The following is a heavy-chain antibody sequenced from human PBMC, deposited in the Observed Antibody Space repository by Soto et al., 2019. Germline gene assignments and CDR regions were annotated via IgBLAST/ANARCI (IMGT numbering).Heavy chain of an antibody. CDR2: INPNSGAT. J-gene: IGHJ1*01. D-gene: IGHD3-22*01. CDR3: ARGPFTYDSSGYYVY. CDR1: GYSFSGYY. V-gene: IGHV1-2*02. Sequence: GASVKVSCKTSGYSFSGYYIHWVRQAPGQGLEWMGWINPNSGATLYARKFQGRVLVSRDTSINTAFMQLSSLSSDDTAVYYCARGPFTYDSSGYYVYWGQGTLVIVSS.